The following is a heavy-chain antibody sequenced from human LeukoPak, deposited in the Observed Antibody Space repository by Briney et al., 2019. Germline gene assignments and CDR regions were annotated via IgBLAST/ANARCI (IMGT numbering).Heavy chain of an antibody. Sequence: PGGSLRLSCAASGFTFSSYAMSWVRQAPGKGLEWVSGINWNGGSTGYADSVKGRFTISRDNAKNYLYLQMNSLRAEDTALYYCAKDIEAVAGRGSWFDPWGQGTLVTVSS. CDR2: INWNGGST. CDR3: AKDIEAVAGRGSWFDP. CDR1: GFTFSSYA. V-gene: IGHV3-20*04. D-gene: IGHD6-19*01. J-gene: IGHJ5*02.